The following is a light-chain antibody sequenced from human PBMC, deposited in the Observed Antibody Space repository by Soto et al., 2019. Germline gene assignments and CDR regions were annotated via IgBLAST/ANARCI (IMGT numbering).Light chain of an antibody. Sequence: DIQMTQSPSTLSASVGDRVTITCRASQSISSWLAWYQQKPGKARKLLIYDASSLESGVPSRFSGSGSGTEFTLTISSLQPDDFATYYCQQYNSYWTFGQGTKVDIK. CDR1: QSISSW. CDR2: DAS. V-gene: IGKV1-5*01. CDR3: QQYNSYWT. J-gene: IGKJ1*01.